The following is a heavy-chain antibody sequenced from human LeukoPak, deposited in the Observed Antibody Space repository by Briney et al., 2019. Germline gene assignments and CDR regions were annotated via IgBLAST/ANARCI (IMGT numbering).Heavy chain of an antibody. D-gene: IGHD6-13*01. CDR3: AKVETAAAATLRGFDY. V-gene: IGHV3-23*01. J-gene: IGHJ4*02. Sequence: PGGSLRLSCAASGFTFSTSAMSWVRQAPGKGLEWVSAITGGGDYTYYADSVKGRFTISRDNPKNAVYLQMISLRAEDTAVYYCAKVETAAAATLRGFDYWGQGTLVTVSS. CDR2: ITGGGDYT. CDR1: GFTFSTSA.